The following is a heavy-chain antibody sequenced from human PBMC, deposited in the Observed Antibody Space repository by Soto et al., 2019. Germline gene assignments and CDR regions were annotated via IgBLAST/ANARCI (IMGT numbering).Heavy chain of an antibody. Sequence: QVQLQESGPGLVKPQQTLSLTCTVSGASITSGGSGGYYWSWIRQLPGRGLEWIGYIYYSGGSYYNPSLKSRVTISLDTSKNQVSLSLGSVTAADTAVYYCARDGGYYATDVWGHGTTVTVSS. CDR1: GASITSGGSGGYY. D-gene: IGHD3-10*01. V-gene: IGHV4-31*03. CDR2: IYYSGGS. J-gene: IGHJ6*02. CDR3: ARDGGYYATDV.